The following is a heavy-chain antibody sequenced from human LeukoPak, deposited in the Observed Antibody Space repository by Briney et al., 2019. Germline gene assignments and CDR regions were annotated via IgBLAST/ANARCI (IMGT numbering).Heavy chain of an antibody. CDR2: ITSGGAST. CDR3: ARAQLGYWYFDL. Sequence: GGSLRLSCTASGFTFSIYAMTWACQAPGKGLEWVSDITSGGASTYYADSVKGRFTLSRDNSKNTLYLQMNSLRAEDTAVYYCARAQLGYWYFDLWGRGTLVTVSS. CDR1: GFTFSIYA. J-gene: IGHJ2*01. D-gene: IGHD1-1*01. V-gene: IGHV3-23*01.